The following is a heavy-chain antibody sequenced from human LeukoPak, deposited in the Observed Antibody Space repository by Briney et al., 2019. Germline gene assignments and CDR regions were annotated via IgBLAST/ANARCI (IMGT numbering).Heavy chain of an antibody. CDR2: IYYSGST. CDR1: GGSISSYY. J-gene: IGHJ4*02. V-gene: IGHV4-59*01. Sequence: PSETLSLTCTVSGGSISSYYWSRIRQPPGKGLEWIGYIYYSGSTNYNPSLKSRVTISVDTSKSQFSLKLSSVTAADTAVYYCARADVLRYFDWLDSGYYFDYWGQGTLVTVSS. CDR3: ARADVLRYFDWLDSGYYFDY. D-gene: IGHD3-9*01.